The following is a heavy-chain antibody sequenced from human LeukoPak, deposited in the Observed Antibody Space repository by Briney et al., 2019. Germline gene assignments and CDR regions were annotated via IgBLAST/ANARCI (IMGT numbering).Heavy chain of an antibody. V-gene: IGHV3-21*04. CDR3: ARETLAAAGTFDY. D-gene: IGHD6-13*01. CDR1: GFTFDDYA. J-gene: IGHJ4*02. CDR2: ISSSSSYI. Sequence: PGGSLRLSCAASGFTFDDYAMHWVRQAPGKGLEWVSSISSSSSYIYYADSVKGRFTIARDNAKNSLYLQMNSLRAEDTALYYCARETLAAAGTFDYWGQGTLVTVSS.